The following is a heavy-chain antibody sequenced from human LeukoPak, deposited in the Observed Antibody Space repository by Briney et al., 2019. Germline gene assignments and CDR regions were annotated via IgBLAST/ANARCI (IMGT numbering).Heavy chain of an antibody. J-gene: IGHJ6*02. CDR2: INHSGST. CDR3: ARADYDFWSGYLTHYGMDV. V-gene: IGHV4-34*01. D-gene: IGHD3-3*01. Sequence: PSETLSLTCAVYGGSFSSYYWSWIRQPPGKGLEWIGEINHSGSTNYNPSLKSRVTISVDTSKNQFSLKLSSVTAADTAVYYCARADYDFWSGYLTHYGMDVWGQGTTVTVSS. CDR1: GGSFSSYY.